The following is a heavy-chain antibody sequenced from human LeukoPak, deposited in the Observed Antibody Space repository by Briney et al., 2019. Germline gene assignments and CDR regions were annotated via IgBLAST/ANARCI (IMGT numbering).Heavy chain of an antibody. CDR1: GFTFSNYA. Sequence: GGSLRLSCAASGFTFSNYAMSWVRQAPGKGLQWVSGISGGGGSTYYPDSVKGRLTISRDNSKNTLYLQMNSLRAEDTAVYYCARVFLDSSGYPYYYYMDVWGKGTTVTVSS. J-gene: IGHJ6*03. V-gene: IGHV3-23*01. CDR3: ARVFLDSSGYPYYYYMDV. D-gene: IGHD3-22*01. CDR2: ISGGGGST.